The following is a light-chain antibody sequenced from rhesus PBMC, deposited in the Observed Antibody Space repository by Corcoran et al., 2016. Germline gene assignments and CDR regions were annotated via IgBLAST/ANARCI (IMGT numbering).Light chain of an antibody. CDR1: QGISKY. J-gene: IGKJ3*01. CDR3: QQHNSYPFA. CDR2: DAS. Sequence: DIQMTQSPSSLSASVGDTVTITCQASQGISKYLAWYQQKPGKAPKLLMYDASTLQSGVPSRFSGSGSGTEFTLTISRLQPEDFAPYYCQQHNSYPFAFGPGTKLDIK. V-gene: IGKV1-25*01.